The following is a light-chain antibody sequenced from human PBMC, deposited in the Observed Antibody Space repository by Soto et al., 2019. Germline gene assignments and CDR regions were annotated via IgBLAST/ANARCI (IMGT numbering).Light chain of an antibody. CDR3: QQYGSSGT. Sequence: EIAMTQSPPTLSVSPGERATLSCRASQSVGSKLAWYQQRPGQAPRLLIYDASNRATGIPARFSGSGSGTEFTLTISRLEPEDFAVYYCQQYGSSGTFGQGTKVDI. V-gene: IGKV3D-15*01. J-gene: IGKJ1*01. CDR2: DAS. CDR1: QSVGSK.